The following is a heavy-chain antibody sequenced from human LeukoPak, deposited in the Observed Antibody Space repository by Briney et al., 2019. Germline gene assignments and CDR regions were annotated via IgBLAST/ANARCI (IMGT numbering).Heavy chain of an antibody. D-gene: IGHD4-23*01. CDR1: GFTFSSYA. CDR3: ARANYGGNSGDFDY. CDR2: ISGSGGST. V-gene: IGHV3-23*01. Sequence: GGSLRLSCAASGFTFSSYAMSWVRQAPGKGLEWVSAISGSGGSTYYADSVKGRFTISRDNAKNSLYLQMNSLRAEDTAVYYCARANYGGNSGDFDYWGQGTLVTVSS. J-gene: IGHJ4*02.